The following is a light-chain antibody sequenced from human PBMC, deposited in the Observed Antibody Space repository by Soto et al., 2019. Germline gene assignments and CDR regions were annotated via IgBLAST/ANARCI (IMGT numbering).Light chain of an antibody. V-gene: IGLV4-69*01. Sequence: QLVLTQSPSASASLGASVKLTCILSSGHSRYDIAWHQQQPGKGPRFLMKGNTEGAHRKGDGMPDSFSGSSSGAERYLIISRLQSEDEADYYCQTWGPGIVVFGGGTKLTVL. J-gene: IGLJ2*01. CDR1: SGHSRYD. CDR2: GNTEGAH. CDR3: QTWGPGIVV.